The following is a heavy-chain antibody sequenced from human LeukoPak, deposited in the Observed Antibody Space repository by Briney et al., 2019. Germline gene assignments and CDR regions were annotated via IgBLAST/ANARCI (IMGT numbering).Heavy chain of an antibody. CDR2: ISSSSSYI. CDR3: ARDLGGASIAATLDY. D-gene: IGHD6-6*01. J-gene: IGHJ4*02. V-gene: IGHV3-21*01. CDR1: GFTFSSYS. Sequence: GGSLRLSCAASGFTFSSYSINWVRQAPGKGLEWVSSISSSSSYIYYADSVKGRFTISRDNAKNSLYLQMNSLRAEDTAVYYCARDLGGASIAATLDYWGQGTLVTVSS.